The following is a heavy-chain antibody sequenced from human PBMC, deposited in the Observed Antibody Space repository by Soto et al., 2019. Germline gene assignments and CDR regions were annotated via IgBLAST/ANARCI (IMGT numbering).Heavy chain of an antibody. Sequence: QVQLQQWGAGLLKPSETLSLTCAVYGGSFSGYYWSWIRQPPGKGLEWIGEINHSGSTNYNPSLKRRVTISVDTYKNQFSLKLSSVTAADTAVYYCAILMRGYSYGFDYWGQGTLVTVSS. D-gene: IGHD5-18*01. CDR2: INHSGST. J-gene: IGHJ4*02. CDR1: GGSFSGYY. V-gene: IGHV4-34*01. CDR3: AILMRGYSYGFDY.